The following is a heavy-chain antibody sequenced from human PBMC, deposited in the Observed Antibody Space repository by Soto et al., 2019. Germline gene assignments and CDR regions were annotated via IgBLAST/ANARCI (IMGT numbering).Heavy chain of an antibody. J-gene: IGHJ4*02. CDR1: GLTSGDYA. D-gene: IGHD3-22*01. Sequence: GSLRFSSTSSGLTSGDYAMSWVRRAPGKGREWVGFIRSKAYGGTTEYAASVKGRFTISRDDSKSIAYLQMNSLKTEDTAVYYCTRVLITMIVVVPYYFDYWGQGTLVTVSS. CDR3: TRVLITMIVVVPYYFDY. V-gene: IGHV3-49*04. CDR2: IRSKAYGGTT.